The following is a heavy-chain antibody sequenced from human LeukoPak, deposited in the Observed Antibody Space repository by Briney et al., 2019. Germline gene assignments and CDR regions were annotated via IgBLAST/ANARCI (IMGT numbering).Heavy chain of an antibody. D-gene: IGHD6-13*01. Sequence: ASVKVSCKASGYTFTSYYMHWVRQAPGQGLEWMGGIIPIFGTANYAQKFQGRVTITTDESTSTAYMELSSLRSEDTAVYYCARESASSSWPGYFDYWGQGTLVTVSS. J-gene: IGHJ4*02. CDR2: IIPIFGTA. CDR1: GYTFTSYY. CDR3: ARESASSSWPGYFDY. V-gene: IGHV1-69*05.